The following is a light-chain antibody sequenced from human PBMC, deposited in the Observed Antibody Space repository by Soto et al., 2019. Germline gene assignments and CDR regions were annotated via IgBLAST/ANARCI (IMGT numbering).Light chain of an antibody. CDR2: DNH. V-gene: IGLV1-51*01. J-gene: IGLJ2*01. Sequence: QSVLTQPPSVSAAPGQKVTISCSGSSSNIGNNDVYWYQQLPGTAPKLLIYDNHKRPSGIPDRFSGSKSGTSATLGITGLQTGDEADYYCGTWDSSLVFGGGTKLTVL. CDR1: SSNIGNND. CDR3: GTWDSSLV.